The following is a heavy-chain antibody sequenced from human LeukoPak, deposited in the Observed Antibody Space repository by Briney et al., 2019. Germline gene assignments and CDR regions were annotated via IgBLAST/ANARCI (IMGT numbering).Heavy chain of an antibody. CDR1: RFTFSSYV. D-gene: IGHD5-18*01. J-gene: IGHJ6*02. V-gene: IGHV3-23*01. CDR3: ARVSGTIQIWPQPFGDGMDI. CDR2: ISGSGRNT. Sequence: GGSLRLSCAASRFTFSSYVMSWVRQTPGKGLECVSAISGSGRNTYYADSVKGRFTISRDNSKNTLYLQTNSLRAEDTAVYYCARVSGTIQIWPQPFGDGMDIWGQGTTVTVSS.